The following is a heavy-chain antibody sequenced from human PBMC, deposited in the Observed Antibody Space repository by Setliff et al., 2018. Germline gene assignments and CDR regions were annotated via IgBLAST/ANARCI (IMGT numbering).Heavy chain of an antibody. V-gene: IGHV1-18*01. CDR2: ISAYNGNT. CDR1: GYTFTSYG. Sequence: ASVKVSCKASGYTFTSYGISWVRQAPGQGLEWMGWISAYNGNTNYAQKLQGRVTMTTDTSTSTAYMELRSLRSDDTAVYYCARVRGGGGLDYYYYGMDVWGQGTTVTVSS. D-gene: IGHD3-10*01. CDR3: ARVRGGGGLDYYYYGMDV. J-gene: IGHJ6*02.